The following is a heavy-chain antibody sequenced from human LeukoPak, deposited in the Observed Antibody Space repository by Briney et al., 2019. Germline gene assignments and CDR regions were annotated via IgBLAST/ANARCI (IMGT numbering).Heavy chain of an antibody. Sequence: GGPLRLSCAASGFTFSSYGMSWVRQAPGKGLEWVSAISGSGGSTYYADSVKGRFTISRDNSKNTLYLQMNSRRAEDTAVYYCAKDFHRPHYFDYWGQGTLVTVSS. CDR3: AKDFHRPHYFDY. CDR2: ISGSGGST. CDR1: GFTFSSYG. V-gene: IGHV3-23*01. J-gene: IGHJ4*02.